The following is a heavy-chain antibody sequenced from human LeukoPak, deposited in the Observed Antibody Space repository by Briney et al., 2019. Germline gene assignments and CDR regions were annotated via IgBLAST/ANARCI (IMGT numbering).Heavy chain of an antibody. V-gene: IGHV3-21*01. Sequence: GGSLRLSCAASGVSISSSAMNWVRQAPGKGREWVSSINNVASHIYYAGSVRGRFTISRDNAKNSVYLQMNSLRAEDTAVYYCTRDATYYLRYGYFDYWGQGTLVTVSS. J-gene: IGHJ4*02. CDR2: INNVASHI. CDR3: TRDATYYLRYGYFDY. CDR1: GVSISSSA. D-gene: IGHD2/OR15-2a*01.